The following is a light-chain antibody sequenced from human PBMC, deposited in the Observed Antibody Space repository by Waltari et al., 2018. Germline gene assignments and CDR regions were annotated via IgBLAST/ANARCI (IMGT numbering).Light chain of an antibody. Sequence: EIVLTQSPAILSLSPGERATLSCRASQSVGSNLAWFQQKPGQAPRLLIYGVSSRATGIAERFSGSGSGTDFTLTISSLEPEDFAVYYCQQYNTWWTFGQGTKVEIK. J-gene: IGKJ1*01. CDR1: QSVGSN. V-gene: IGKV3-15*01. CDR2: GVS. CDR3: QQYNTWWT.